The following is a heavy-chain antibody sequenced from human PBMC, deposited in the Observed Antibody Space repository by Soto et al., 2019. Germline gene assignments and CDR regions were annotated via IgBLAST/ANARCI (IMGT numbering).Heavy chain of an antibody. J-gene: IGHJ4*02. V-gene: IGHV1-46*01. CDR1: GYTFTSYY. CDR3: AMGYDSSGYYYVSPFDY. D-gene: IGHD3-22*01. Sequence: ASVKVSCKASGYTFTSYYMHWVRQAPGQGLEWMGIINPSGGSTSYAQKFQGRVTMTRDTSTSTVYMELSSLGSEDTAVYYCAMGYDSSGYYYVSPFDYWGQGTLVTVS. CDR2: INPSGGST.